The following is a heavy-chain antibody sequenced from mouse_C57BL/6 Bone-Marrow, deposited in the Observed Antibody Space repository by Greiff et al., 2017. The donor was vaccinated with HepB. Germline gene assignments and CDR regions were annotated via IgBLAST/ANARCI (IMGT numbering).Heavy chain of an antibody. CDR2: IYPGSGST. Sequence: VQLQQPGAELVKPGASVKMSCKASGYTFTSYWITWVKQRPGQGLEWIGDIYPGSGSTNYNEKFKSKATLTVDTSSSTAYMQLSSLTSEDSAVYYCARGSAQATFAWFAYWGQGTLVTVSA. D-gene: IGHD3-2*02. V-gene: IGHV1-55*01. CDR1: GYTFTSYW. CDR3: ARGSAQATFAWFAY. J-gene: IGHJ3*01.